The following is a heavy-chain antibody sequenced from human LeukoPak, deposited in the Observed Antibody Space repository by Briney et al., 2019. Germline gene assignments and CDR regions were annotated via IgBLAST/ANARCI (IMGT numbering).Heavy chain of an antibody. CDR1: GFTFSYYA. J-gene: IGHJ4*02. D-gene: IGHD2-8*02. Sequence: GGSLRLSCAASGFTFSYYAMSWVRQAPGRGLEWVSGISGSGASTDYADSVKGRFTISRDNSKNTLSLQMHSLRAEDTAVYYCAKGCTGGACYSDYWGQGTLVTVSS. V-gene: IGHV3-23*01. CDR3: AKGCTGGACYSDY. CDR2: ISGSGAST.